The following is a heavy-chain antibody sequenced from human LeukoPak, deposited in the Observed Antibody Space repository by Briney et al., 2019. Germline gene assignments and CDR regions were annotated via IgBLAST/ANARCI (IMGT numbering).Heavy chain of an antibody. D-gene: IGHD1-7*01. CDR1: GFSFSSYG. CDR2: ISYDGSSD. Sequence: GGSLRLSCAASGFSFSSYGMLWVRQAPGKGLDWVAAISYDGSSDYPADSVKGRFTISRDNSKNALYLQMDGLRPDDTAVYFCAKDHLEGTKWDYYYYGTDVWGQGTTVTVSS. V-gene: IGHV3-30*18. J-gene: IGHJ6*02. CDR3: AKDHLEGTKWDYYYYGTDV.